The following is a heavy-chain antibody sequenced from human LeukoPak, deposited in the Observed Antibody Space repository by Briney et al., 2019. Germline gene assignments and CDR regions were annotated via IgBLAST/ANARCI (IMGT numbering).Heavy chain of an antibody. Sequence: GGSLRLSCAASGFTFSRYWMHWVRQAPGKGLVWVSRMNVDGSSTDYADSVKGRFTISRDNAKNTLYLQMNSLRAEDTAVYYCAGDLYSSGDYWGQGTLVTVSS. CDR2: MNVDGSST. CDR3: AGDLYSSGDY. V-gene: IGHV3-74*01. CDR1: GFTFSRYW. D-gene: IGHD6-19*01. J-gene: IGHJ4*02.